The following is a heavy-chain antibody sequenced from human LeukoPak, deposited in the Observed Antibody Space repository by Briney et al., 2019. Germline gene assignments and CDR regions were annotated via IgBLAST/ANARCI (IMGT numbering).Heavy chain of an antibody. V-gene: IGHV4-31*03. CDR1: GGSISSGGYY. CDR3: AREPINMVRGAITPDY. J-gene: IGHJ4*02. D-gene: IGHD3-10*01. Sequence: SQTLSLTCTVSGGSISSGGYYWSWIRQHPGKGLEWIGYIYYSGSTYYNPSLKSRVTISVDTSKNQFSLKLSSVTAADTAVYYCAREPINMVRGAITPDYWGQGTLVTVSS. CDR2: IYYSGST.